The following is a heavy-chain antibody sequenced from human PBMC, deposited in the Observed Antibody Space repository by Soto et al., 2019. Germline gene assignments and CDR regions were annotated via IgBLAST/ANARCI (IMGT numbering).Heavy chain of an antibody. V-gene: IGHV2-5*02. CDR1: LFSLITSGVG. Sequence: XGPTLVNPTQTLPLTCTFALFSLITSGVGVGWIRQPPGKALEWLALIYWDDDKRYSPSLKSRLTITKDTSKNQVVLTMTNMDPVDTATYHCAHRTRALELPSWFDPWGQRTLVTVSS. D-gene: IGHD1-7*01. J-gene: IGHJ5*02. CDR3: AHRTRALELPSWFDP. CDR2: IYWDDDK.